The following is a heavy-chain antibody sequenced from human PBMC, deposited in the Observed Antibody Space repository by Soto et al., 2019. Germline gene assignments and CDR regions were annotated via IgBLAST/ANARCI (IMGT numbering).Heavy chain of an antibody. V-gene: IGHV3-64*01. CDR2: ISSNGRST. D-gene: IGHD2-8*01. CDR3: ARDRCTNGVCYAPSDY. CDR1: GFTFSTYA. J-gene: IGHJ4*02. Sequence: EVQLVESGGGLVQPGGSLRLSCAASGFTFSTYAMHWVRQAPGKGLEYVSAISSNGRSTYYANSVKGRFTISRDNSKNTLYLQMDSLRAEDMAVYYCARDRCTNGVCYAPSDYWGQGPLVTVSS.